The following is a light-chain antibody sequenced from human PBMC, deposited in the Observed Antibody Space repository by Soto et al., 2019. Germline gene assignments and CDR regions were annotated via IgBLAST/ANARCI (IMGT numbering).Light chain of an antibody. Sequence: DIQMTQSPSSLSASVGDRVTITCRASHSISSYLTWYQQKPGKAPELLIFDASNLKSGVSSRFSGSGSGTEFTLTISRLQPDDVATYYCLQYSSHSWTFGKGTKVDIK. CDR1: HSISSY. CDR2: DAS. J-gene: IGKJ1*01. CDR3: LQYSSHSWT. V-gene: IGKV1-5*01.